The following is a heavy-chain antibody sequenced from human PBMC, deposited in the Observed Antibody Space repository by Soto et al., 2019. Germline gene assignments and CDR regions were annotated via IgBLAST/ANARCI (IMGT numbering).Heavy chain of an antibody. CDR2: IIPILGIA. V-gene: IGHV1-69*02. Sequence: QVQLVQSGAEVKKPGSLVKVSCKASGGTFSSYTISWVRQAPGQGLEWMGRIIPILGIANYAQKFQGRVTITADKSTSTAYMELSSLRSEDTAVYYCATYIQYDAFDIWGQGTMVTVSS. D-gene: IGHD4-4*01. CDR1: GGTFSSYT. CDR3: ATYIQYDAFDI. J-gene: IGHJ3*02.